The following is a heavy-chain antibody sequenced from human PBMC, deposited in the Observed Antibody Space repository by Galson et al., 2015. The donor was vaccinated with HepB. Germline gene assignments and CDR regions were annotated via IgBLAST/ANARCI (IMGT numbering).Heavy chain of an antibody. V-gene: IGHV3-49*03. D-gene: IGHD1-26*01. J-gene: IGHJ6*02. Sequence: SLRLSCAASGFTFGDYAMSWFRQAPGKGLEWVGFIRSKAYGGTTEYAASVKGRFTISRDDSKSIAYLQMNSLKTEDTAVYSCTRGVGATEKDYGMDVWGQGTTVTVSS. CDR3: TRGVGATEKDYGMDV. CDR2: IRSKAYGGTT. CDR1: GFTFGDYA.